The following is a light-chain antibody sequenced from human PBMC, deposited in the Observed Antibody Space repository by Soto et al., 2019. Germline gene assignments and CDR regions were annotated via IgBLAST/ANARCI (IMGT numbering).Light chain of an antibody. CDR2: GAS. CDR1: QSVSSN. J-gene: IGKJ4*01. Sequence: EIVMTQSAATLSVSPGERATLSCRASQSVSSNLAWYQQKPGQAPRLLIYGASTRATGIPARFSGSGSGTEFTLTISSLQSVDFAVYYCQQYNNWPFTFGGGTKVEIK. CDR3: QQYNNWPFT. V-gene: IGKV3-15*01.